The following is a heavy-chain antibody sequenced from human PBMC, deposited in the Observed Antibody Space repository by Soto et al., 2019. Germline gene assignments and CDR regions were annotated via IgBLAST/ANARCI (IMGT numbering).Heavy chain of an antibody. J-gene: IGHJ3*01. CDR3: ARERVGDGAFDL. CDR2: IYYSGST. CDR1: GGSISSYY. V-gene: IGHV4-59*01. Sequence: QVQLQESGPGLVKPSETLSPTCTVSGGSISSYYWSWIRQPPGKGLEWIGYIYYSGSTNYNPSLKSRVTISVDTSKNQFSLKLSAVTAADTAVYYCARERVGDGAFDLWGQGTMVTVSS. D-gene: IGHD2-15*01.